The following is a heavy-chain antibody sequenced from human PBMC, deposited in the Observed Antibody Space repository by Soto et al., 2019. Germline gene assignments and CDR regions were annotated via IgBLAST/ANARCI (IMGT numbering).Heavy chain of an antibody. Sequence: SETLSLTCTVSGDSITSNSYFWAWIRQPPGKGLEWIGSIYYSGTTYYNPSLKSRVTISVDRSKNQFSLKLSSVTAADTAVYYCASQQLVHYYYGMDVWGQGTTVTVSS. D-gene: IGHD6-13*01. CDR3: ASQQLVHYYYGMDV. CDR2: IYYSGTT. V-gene: IGHV4-39*01. CDR1: GDSITSNSYF. J-gene: IGHJ6*02.